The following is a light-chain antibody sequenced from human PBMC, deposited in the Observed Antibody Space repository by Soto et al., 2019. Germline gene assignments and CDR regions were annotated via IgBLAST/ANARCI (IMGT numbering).Light chain of an antibody. J-gene: IGKJ1*01. CDR1: QSVYSN. Sequence: VVMTQSPATLSVSPGERATFSCRASQSVYSNLAWYQQKPGQASRLLIYGASSRASRVPVRFSGSGSGTEFTLTISSVESEDFAVYYCQQYNSWPRTFGQGTKVEIK. CDR2: GAS. CDR3: QQYNSWPRT. V-gene: IGKV3-15*01.